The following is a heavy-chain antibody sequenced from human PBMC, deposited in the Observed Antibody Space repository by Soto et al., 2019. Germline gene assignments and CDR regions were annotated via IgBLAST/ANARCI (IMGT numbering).Heavy chain of an antibody. CDR2: INPNSGGT. Sequence: ASVKVSCKASGYTFTSYDINWVRQATGQGLEWMGWINPNSGGTNYAQKVQGWVTMTRDTSRSPGYMALRRLRSDDTAVYYCARDAPGDCSSTSCYGEYFMDVWGQGTTVTVSS. V-gene: IGHV1-2*04. CDR3: ARDAPGDCSSTSCYGEYFMDV. J-gene: IGHJ6*02. CDR1: GYTFTSYD. D-gene: IGHD2-2*01.